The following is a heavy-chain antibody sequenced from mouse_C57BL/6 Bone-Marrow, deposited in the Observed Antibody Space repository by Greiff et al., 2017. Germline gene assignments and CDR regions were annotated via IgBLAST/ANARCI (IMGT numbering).Heavy chain of an antibody. CDR1: GFTFSSYG. D-gene: IGHD4-1*01. Sequence: EVQLVESGGDLVKPGGSLKLSCAASGFTFSSYGMSWVRQTPDKRLEWVATISSGGSYTYYPDSVTGRFTISRDNAKNTLYLQMSSLKSEDTAMYYCAGPSWAFAYWGQGTLVTVSA. J-gene: IGHJ3*01. V-gene: IGHV5-6*01. CDR3: AGPSWAFAY. CDR2: ISSGGSYT.